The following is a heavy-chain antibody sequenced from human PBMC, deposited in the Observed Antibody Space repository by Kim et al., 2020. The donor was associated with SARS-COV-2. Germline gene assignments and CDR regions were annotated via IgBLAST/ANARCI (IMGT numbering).Heavy chain of an antibody. CDR1: GYTSTNYG. D-gene: IGHD5-12*01. V-gene: IGHV1-18*01. J-gene: IGHJ6*02. Sequence: ASVKVSCKAFGYTSTNYGITWVRQAPGQGLEWMGWSSAYNGNTHYAQKFQGRVTLTTDTSTSTAYMELRSLRSADTAVYYCAGVTVAPTPEGLQHDGLEVCGQGSTMTVS. CDR2: SSAYNGNT. CDR3: AGVTVAPTPEGLQHDGLEV.